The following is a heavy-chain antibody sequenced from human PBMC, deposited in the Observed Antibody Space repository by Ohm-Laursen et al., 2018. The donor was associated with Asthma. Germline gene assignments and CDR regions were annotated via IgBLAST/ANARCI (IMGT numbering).Heavy chain of an antibody. V-gene: IGHV1-46*01. Sequence: SSVKVSCKTSGYTFTSYYMHWVRQAPGQGLEWMGIINPSGGSTSYAQKFQGRVTMTRDTSTSTVYMELSSLRSEDTAVYYCARGGSSGTFDYWGQGTLVTVSS. D-gene: IGHD1-26*01. CDR2: INPSGGST. J-gene: IGHJ4*02. CDR1: GYTFTSYY. CDR3: ARGGSSGTFDY.